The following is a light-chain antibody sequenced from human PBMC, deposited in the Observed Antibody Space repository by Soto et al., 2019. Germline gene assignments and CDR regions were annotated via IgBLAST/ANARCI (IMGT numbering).Light chain of an antibody. Sequence: VLTQSPATLSLSPGERATLSCRASESVSSDLDWYQQKPGQAPRLLIYDASNRATGIPARFSGGGSGTDFTLTISSLEPEDFAVYYCLQRSSWLTFXGGTKVDIK. CDR1: ESVSSD. CDR3: LQRSSWLT. J-gene: IGKJ4*01. CDR2: DAS. V-gene: IGKV3-11*01.